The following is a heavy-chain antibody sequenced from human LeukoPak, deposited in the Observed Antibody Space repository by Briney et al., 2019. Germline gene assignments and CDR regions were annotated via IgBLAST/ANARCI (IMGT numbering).Heavy chain of an antibody. CDR3: ARAAAAGTHFQH. CDR2: INHSGST. CDR1: GGSFSGYC. D-gene: IGHD6-13*01. V-gene: IGHV4-34*01. Sequence: SETLSLTCAVYGGSFSGYCWSWIRQPPGKGLEWIGEINHSGSTNYNPSLKSRVTISVDTSKNQFSLKLSSVTAADTAVYYCARAAAAGTHFQHWGQGTLVTVSS. J-gene: IGHJ1*01.